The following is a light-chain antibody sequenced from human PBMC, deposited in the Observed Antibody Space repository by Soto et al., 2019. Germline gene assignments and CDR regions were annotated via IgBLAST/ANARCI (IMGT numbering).Light chain of an antibody. CDR1: SSDVGNYNL. CDR2: EVT. CDR3: SSYADGNSWV. V-gene: IGLV2-23*02. Sequence: QSALTQPASVSGSPGQSITISCTGTSSDVGNYNLVSWYQQHPGKAPRLMISEVTKRPSGVPDRFSGSRSGNTASLTVSGLQAEDEADYYCSSYADGNSWVFGGGTKLTVL. J-gene: IGLJ3*02.